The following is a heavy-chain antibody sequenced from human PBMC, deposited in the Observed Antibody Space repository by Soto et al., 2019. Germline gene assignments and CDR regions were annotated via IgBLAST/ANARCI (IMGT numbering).Heavy chain of an antibody. CDR3: ARSLGAAGEYYYYYYGMDV. CDR1: GFTFSSYS. J-gene: IGHJ6*02. D-gene: IGHD6-13*01. Sequence: GGSLRLSCAASGFTFSSYSMNWVRQAPGKGLEWVSSISSSSSYIYYADSVKGRFTISRDNAKNSLYLQMNSLRAEDTAVYYCARSLGAAGEYYYYYYGMDVWGQGTTVTVSS. CDR2: ISSSSSYI. V-gene: IGHV3-21*01.